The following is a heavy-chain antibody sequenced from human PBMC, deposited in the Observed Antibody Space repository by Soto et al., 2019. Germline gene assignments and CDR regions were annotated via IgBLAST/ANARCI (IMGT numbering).Heavy chain of an antibody. CDR2: IYWEDDN. V-gene: IGHV2-5*02. CDR1: GFPLSTSGVG. Sequence: QITLKESGPTLVKPTQTLTLTCTFSGFPLSTSGVGVGWIRQPPGKPLVCLALIYWEDDNRDSPFLKSRRTITKDTSKSQVVLTMTNMDPVDTATYDCAHSPYSSSSYYFDYWGQGTLVTVSS. CDR3: AHSPYSSSSYYFDY. J-gene: IGHJ4*02. D-gene: IGHD6-6*01.